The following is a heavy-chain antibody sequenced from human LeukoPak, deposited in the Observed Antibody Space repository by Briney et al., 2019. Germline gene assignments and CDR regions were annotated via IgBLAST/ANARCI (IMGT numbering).Heavy chain of an antibody. CDR1: GFTFSSYA. J-gene: IGHJ4*02. CDR3: ARVDGQIQLWPPFDY. Sequence: GGSLRLSCAASGFTFSSYAMSWVRQAPGKGLEWVSAISGSGGSTYYADSVKGRFTISRDNSKNTLYLQMNSLRAEDTAVYYCARVDGQIQLWPPFDYWGQGTLVTVSS. D-gene: IGHD5-18*01. V-gene: IGHV3-23*01. CDR2: ISGSGGST.